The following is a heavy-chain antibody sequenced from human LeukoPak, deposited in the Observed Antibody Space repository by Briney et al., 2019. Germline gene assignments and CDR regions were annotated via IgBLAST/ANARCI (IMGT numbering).Heavy chain of an antibody. CDR1: GYTFTSYD. V-gene: IGHV1-8*01. J-gene: IGHJ4*02. CDR3: ARADYYGSGSYYNLCDY. CDR2: MNPNSGNT. D-gene: IGHD3-10*01. Sequence: GASVKVSCKASGYTFTSYDINWVRQATGQGLEWMGWMNPNSGNTGYAQKFQGRVTMTRNTSISTAYVELSSLRSEDTAVYYCARADYYGSGSYYNLCDYWGQGTLVTVSS.